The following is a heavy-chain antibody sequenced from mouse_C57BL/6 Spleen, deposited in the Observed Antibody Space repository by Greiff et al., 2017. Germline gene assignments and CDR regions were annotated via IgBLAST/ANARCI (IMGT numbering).Heavy chain of an antibody. Sequence: QVQLQQSGPGLVQPSQSLSITCTVSGFSLTSYGVHWVRPSPGKGLEWLGVIWSGGSTDYNAAFISRLSISKDNSKSQVFFKMNSLQADDTAIYYCARYDFAYWGQGTLVTVSA. CDR3: ARYDFAY. V-gene: IGHV2-2*01. CDR1: GFSLTSYG. D-gene: IGHD2-3*01. J-gene: IGHJ3*01. CDR2: IWSGGST.